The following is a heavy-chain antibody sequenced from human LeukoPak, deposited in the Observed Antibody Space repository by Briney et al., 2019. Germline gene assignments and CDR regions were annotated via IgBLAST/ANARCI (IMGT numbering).Heavy chain of an antibody. Sequence: GGSLRLSCAASGSTFSSYWMHWVRQAPGKGLVWVSRINSDGSSTSYADSVKGRFTISRDNAKNTLYLQMNSLRAEDTAVYYCARDTSYGGIPFDPWGQGTLVTVSS. CDR1: GSTFSSYW. CDR2: INSDGSST. CDR3: ARDTSYGGIPFDP. V-gene: IGHV3-74*01. D-gene: IGHD4-23*01. J-gene: IGHJ5*02.